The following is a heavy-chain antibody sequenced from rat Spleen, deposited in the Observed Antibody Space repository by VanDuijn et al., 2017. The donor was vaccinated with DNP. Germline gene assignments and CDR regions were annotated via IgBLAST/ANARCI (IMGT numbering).Heavy chain of an antibody. CDR1: GFTFSNYD. CDR3: THSIRGTTPFAY. D-gene: IGHD1-10*01. J-gene: IGHJ3*01. V-gene: IGHV5-7*01. CDR2: ISYDGSST. Sequence: EVQLVESGGGLVQPGRSMKLSCAASGFTFSNYDMAWVRQAPKKGLEWVATISYDGSSTYYRDSVKGRFTISRDNAKSTLYLQMDSLRSEDTATYYCTHSIRGTTPFAYWGQGTLVTVSS.